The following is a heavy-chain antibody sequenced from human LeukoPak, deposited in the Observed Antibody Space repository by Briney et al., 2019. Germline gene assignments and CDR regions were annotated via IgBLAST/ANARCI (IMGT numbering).Heavy chain of an antibody. CDR3: ARDQMRYGDYGIGAFDI. J-gene: IGHJ3*02. CDR2: IWYDGSNK. D-gene: IGHD4-17*01. CDR1: GFTFSSYG. Sequence: GRSLRLSCAASGFTFSSYGMHWVRQAPGKGLEWVAFIWYDGSNKYYADSVKGRFTISRDNSKNTLYLQMNSLRAEDTAVYYCARDQMRYGDYGIGAFDIWGQGTMVTVSS. V-gene: IGHV3-33*01.